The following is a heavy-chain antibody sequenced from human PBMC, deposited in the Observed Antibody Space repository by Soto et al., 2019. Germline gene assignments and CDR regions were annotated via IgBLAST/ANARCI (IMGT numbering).Heavy chain of an antibody. D-gene: IGHD6-13*01. J-gene: IGHJ3*01. V-gene: IGHV1-69*01. CDR3: ARDLADVHLWDAFDV. Sequence: QVQLVQSGPELKKPGSSVKVSCKAPGDTFNSYGISWVRLAPGQGLEWMGGIVPMFGTTNLALKFEDRVTITADELTTTVYMEIRGLTSEDTAVYYCARDLADVHLWDAFDVWGHGTRATVSS. CDR2: IVPMFGTT. CDR1: GDTFNSYG.